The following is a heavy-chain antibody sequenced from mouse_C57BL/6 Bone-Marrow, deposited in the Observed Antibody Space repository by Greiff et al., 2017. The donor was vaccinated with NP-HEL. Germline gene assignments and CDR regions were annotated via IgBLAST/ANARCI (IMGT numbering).Heavy chain of an antibody. V-gene: IGHV1-69*02. D-gene: IGHD1-3*01. CDR2: INPSDGYT. CDR3: GRRITGGWYAN. J-gene: IGHJ3*01. Sequence: QVQLKQPGPELVKPGASVKMSCKASGYTFTSYCMHWVKQSPGQGLEWIGVINPSDGYTSYNQKFQGKATLTVDNSSSTAYMQLSSLTSEDSAVYYCGRRITGGWYANWDQGTLVTVSA. CDR1: GYTFTSYC.